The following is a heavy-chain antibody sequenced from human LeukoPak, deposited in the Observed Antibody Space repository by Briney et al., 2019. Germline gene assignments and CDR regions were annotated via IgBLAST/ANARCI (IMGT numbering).Heavy chain of an antibody. CDR3: ATDISTHYFGS. J-gene: IGHJ4*02. CDR2: IWYDASNK. V-gene: IGHV3-30*02. D-gene: IGHD3-9*01. CDR1: GISFRSYG. Sequence: GGSLRLSCAASGISFRSYGMHWVRQAPGKGLEWVTFIWYDASNKYCAESVKGRFTISRDNSRNTVFLQMNSLRAEDTAIYYCATDISTHYFGSWGQGTLVTVSS.